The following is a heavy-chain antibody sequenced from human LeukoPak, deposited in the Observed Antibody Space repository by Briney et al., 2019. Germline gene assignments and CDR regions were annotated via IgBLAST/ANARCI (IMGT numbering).Heavy chain of an antibody. CDR3: AKGSLGSWYYFDY. V-gene: IGHV3-23*01. Sequence: GGALRLSCAASGFTFGSSAMSWVRQAPGKGPEWVSTFSRSGPDTYYADSVKGRFTIFRDNSKNTLYLQMNSLRAEDTAVYYCAKGSLGSWYYFDYWGQGTLVTVSS. D-gene: IGHD6-13*01. CDR2: FSRSGPDT. CDR1: GFTFGSSA. J-gene: IGHJ4*02.